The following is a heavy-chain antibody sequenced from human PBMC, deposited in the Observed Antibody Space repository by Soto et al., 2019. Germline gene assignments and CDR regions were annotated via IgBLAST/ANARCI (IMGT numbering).Heavy chain of an antibody. CDR2: IYYSGST. J-gene: IGHJ3*02. CDR1: GGCISSGGYY. D-gene: IGHD4-17*01. CDR3: ARVGDYFAFDT. V-gene: IGHV4-31*03. Sequence: QVQLQESGPGLVKPSQTRSLTCTVTGGCISSGGYYWSWIRQHPGKGLEWIGYIYYSGSTYYNPSLKSRVTISVDTSKNQFSLKLSSVTAADTAVYYCARVGDYFAFDTWGQGTMVTVSS.